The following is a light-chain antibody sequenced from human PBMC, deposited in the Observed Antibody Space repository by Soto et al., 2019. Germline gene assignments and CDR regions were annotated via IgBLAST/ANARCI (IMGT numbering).Light chain of an antibody. Sequence: EIVLTQSPGTLSLSPGERATLSCRASLSVSSSSLAWYQQKPGQAPRLLIYGASRRATGIPDRFSGSGSGTDFSLTISRLEPEDFAVYYCQQYGSSPRAFGQGTKLEIK. CDR2: GAS. J-gene: IGKJ2*01. CDR1: LSVSSSS. CDR3: QQYGSSPRA. V-gene: IGKV3-20*01.